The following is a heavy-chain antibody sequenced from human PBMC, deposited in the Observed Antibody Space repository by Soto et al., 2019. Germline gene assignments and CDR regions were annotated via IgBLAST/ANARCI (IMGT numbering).Heavy chain of an antibody. J-gene: IGHJ5*02. CDR3: ARSPSNYYDSSGYYYDWFDP. Sequence: QVQLVQSGAEVKKPGSSVKVSCKASGGTFSSYAISWVRQAPGQGLEWMGGIIHIFGTANYAQKFQGRVTITADKATSTAYMELSSLRSEDTAVYYCARSPSNYYDSSGYYYDWFDPWGQGTLVTVSS. V-gene: IGHV1-69*06. CDR1: GGTFSSYA. CDR2: IIHIFGTA. D-gene: IGHD3-22*01.